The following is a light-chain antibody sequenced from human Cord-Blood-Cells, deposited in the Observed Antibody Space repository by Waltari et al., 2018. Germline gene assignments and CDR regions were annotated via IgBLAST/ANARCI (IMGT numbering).Light chain of an antibody. V-gene: IGLV2-14*01. CDR2: DVS. Sequence: QSALTQPASVSGSPGQSITIFCNGTTSDAGGYNYVSWYQQHPGKAPKFMIYDVSNRPSGVSRRFSGYKSGNTASLTISGLQVEDEADYYCSSYTSSSTWVFGGGTKLTVL. CDR3: SSYTSSSTWV. CDR1: TSDAGGYNY. J-gene: IGLJ3*02.